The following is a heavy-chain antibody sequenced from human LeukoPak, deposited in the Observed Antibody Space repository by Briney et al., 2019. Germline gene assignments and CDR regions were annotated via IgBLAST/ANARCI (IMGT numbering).Heavy chain of an antibody. CDR3: ARDTLWE. CDR2: ISFDGSNK. Sequence: PGTSLRLSCAVSGFTFSGYTMHWVRQAPGKGLEWVAVISFDGSNKYYEDSVKGRFTISRDNSKSTLYLQMNSLRPDDTAIYYCARDTLWEWGQGTLVTVSS. CDR1: GFTFSGYT. J-gene: IGHJ4*02. D-gene: IGHD1-26*01. V-gene: IGHV3-30-3*01.